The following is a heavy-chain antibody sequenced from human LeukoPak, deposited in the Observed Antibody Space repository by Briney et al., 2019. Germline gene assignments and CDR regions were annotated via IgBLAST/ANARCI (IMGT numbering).Heavy chain of an antibody. V-gene: IGHV1-46*01. CDR3: AREGEVEMATNHFDY. CDR1: GYTFTSYY. Sequence: ASVKVSCKASGYTFTSYYMHWVRQAPGQGLEWMGIINPSGGSTSYAQKFQGRVTMTRDTSTSTVYVELSSLRSEDTAVYYCAREGEVEMATNHFDYWGQGTLVTVSS. D-gene: IGHD5-24*01. J-gene: IGHJ4*02. CDR2: INPSGGST.